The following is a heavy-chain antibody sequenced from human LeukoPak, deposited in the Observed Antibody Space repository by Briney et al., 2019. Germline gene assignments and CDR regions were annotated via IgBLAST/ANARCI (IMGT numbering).Heavy chain of an antibody. J-gene: IGHJ3*02. Sequence: GGSLRLSCAASGFTFSSYGMHWVRQAPGKGLEWVAVIWYDGSNKYYADSVKGRFTISRDNAKNTLYLQMNSLRAEDTAVYYCARGYCSSTSCFDDAFDIWGQGTMVTVSS. D-gene: IGHD2-2*01. CDR1: GFTFSSYG. CDR2: IWYDGSNK. V-gene: IGHV3-33*01. CDR3: ARGYCSSTSCFDDAFDI.